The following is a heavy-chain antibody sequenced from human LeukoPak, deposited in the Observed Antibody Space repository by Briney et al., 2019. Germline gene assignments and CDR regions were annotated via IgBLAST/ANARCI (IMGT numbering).Heavy chain of an antibody. CDR2: ISWDGGST. J-gene: IGHJ4*02. CDR1: GFTFDDYA. CDR3: ARDLGYLDY. V-gene: IGHV3-43D*03. Sequence: GGSLRLSCAASGFTFDDYAMHWVRQAPGKGLEWVSLISWDGGSTYYADSVKGRFTISRDNSKNSLYLQMNSLRAEDTAVYYCARDLGYLDYWGQGTLVTVSS.